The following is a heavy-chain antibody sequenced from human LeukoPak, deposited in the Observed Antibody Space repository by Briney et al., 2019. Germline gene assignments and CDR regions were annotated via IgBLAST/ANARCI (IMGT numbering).Heavy chain of an antibody. CDR3: ARVSVLYPDAFDI. J-gene: IGHJ3*02. V-gene: IGHV3-11*04. CDR2: ISSSGSTI. D-gene: IGHD2-2*02. Sequence: GGSLRLSCAASGFTCSDYYMSWIRQAPGKGLEWVSYISSSGSTIYYADSVKGRFTISRDNAKNSLYLQMNSLRAEDTAVYYCARVSVLYPDAFDIWGQGTMVTVSS. CDR1: GFTCSDYY.